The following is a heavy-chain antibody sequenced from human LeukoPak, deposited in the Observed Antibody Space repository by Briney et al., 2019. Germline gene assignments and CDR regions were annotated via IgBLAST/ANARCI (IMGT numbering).Heavy chain of an antibody. CDR3: ARAGSGYLFDY. V-gene: IGHV3-48*01. CDR1: GFTFSSYS. J-gene: IGHJ4*02. CDR2: ISSSSSTI. Sequence: GGSLRLSCAASGFTFSSYSMNWVRQAPGKGLEWVSYISSSSSTIYYADSVKGRFTISGDNAKNSLYLQMNSLRAEDTAVYYCARAGSGYLFDYWGQGTLVTVSS. D-gene: IGHD3-22*01.